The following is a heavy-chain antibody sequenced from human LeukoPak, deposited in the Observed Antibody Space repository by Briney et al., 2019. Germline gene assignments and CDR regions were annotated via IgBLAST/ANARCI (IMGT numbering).Heavy chain of an antibody. V-gene: IGHV3-49*04. Sequence: GRSLRLPCAGSGFTFGDFPMTWVRQAPGRGLEWVGYIRAKAYGGTTEYAASVKGRFTISRDDSKRIAFLQMNSLQTLDTAIYYCTRGSGRFEYWGQGVLVTVSS. CDR1: GFTFGDFP. CDR3: TRGSGRFEY. CDR2: IRAKAYGGTT. J-gene: IGHJ4*02. D-gene: IGHD2-15*01.